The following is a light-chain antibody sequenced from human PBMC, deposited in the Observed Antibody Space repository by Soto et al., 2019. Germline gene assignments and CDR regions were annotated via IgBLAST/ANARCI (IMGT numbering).Light chain of an antibody. CDR3: MQALQIRVE. V-gene: IGKV2-28*01. Sequence: PLSLSVTPGEPASISCRSSQSLLHSNGYNYLDWYVQKPGQSPQLLIYLGSNRASGVPDRFSGSGSGTDFTLKISRVEAEDVGVYSGMQALQIRVELGQGTKVGIK. J-gene: IGKJ1*01. CDR1: QSLLHSNGYNY. CDR2: LGS.